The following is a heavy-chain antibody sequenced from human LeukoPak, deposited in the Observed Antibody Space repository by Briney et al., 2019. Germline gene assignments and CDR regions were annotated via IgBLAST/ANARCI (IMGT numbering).Heavy chain of an antibody. CDR3: ARDTGFPFFDY. CDR1: GYTFTGYY. Sequence: GASVKVSCKAYGYTFTGYYLHWVRQAPGQGPEWMGKINTNSGATDYAQKFQGRVTMTRDTSISTAYMELSSLTSDDTAVYYCARDTGFPFFDYWGQGSLVTVSS. V-gene: IGHV1-2*02. J-gene: IGHJ4*02. CDR2: INTNSGAT.